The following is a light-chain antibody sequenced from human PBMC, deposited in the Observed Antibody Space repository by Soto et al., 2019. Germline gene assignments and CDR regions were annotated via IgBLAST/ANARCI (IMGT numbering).Light chain of an antibody. V-gene: IGKV3-15*01. CDR3: HQYNKLWT. J-gene: IGKJ1*01. CDR2: GAS. CDR1: QSVSSR. Sequence: EIAMTQSPATLSVSPGERVTLSCRASQSVSSRLAWYQQKPGQSPRLLIYGASTRATGIPARFSGSGSGTEFTLTISSLQSEDFGVYYCHQYNKLWTFGQGTKVEIK.